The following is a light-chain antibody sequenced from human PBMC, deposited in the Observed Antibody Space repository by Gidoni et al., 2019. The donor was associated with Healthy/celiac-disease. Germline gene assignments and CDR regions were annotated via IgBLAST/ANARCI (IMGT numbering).Light chain of an antibody. CDR1: SSDVGGYHY. J-gene: IGLJ3*02. Sequence: QSALPQPASVSGSPGQSITISCTGTSSDVGGYHYVSLYQQPPGKAPNLMIYDVSNRPSGVSNRFSGSKSGNTASLTISALQAEDEADYYCSSYTSSSTGVFGGGTKLTVL. V-gene: IGLV2-14*01. CDR3: SSYTSSSTGV. CDR2: DVS.